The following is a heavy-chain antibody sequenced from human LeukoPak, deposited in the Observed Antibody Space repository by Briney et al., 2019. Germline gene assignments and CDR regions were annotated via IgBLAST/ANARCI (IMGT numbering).Heavy chain of an antibody. Sequence: ASVKVSCKASGYTFTSYYMQWVRQAPGQGLEWMGIINPSGGSTSYAQKFQGRVTMTRDMSMSTVYMELRSLRSEDTAVYYCARGERVVAAALKGYYYHYMDVWGKGTTVTVSS. CDR1: GYTFTSYY. J-gene: IGHJ6*03. D-gene: IGHD2-2*01. V-gene: IGHV1-46*01. CDR2: INPSGGST. CDR3: ARGERVVAAALKGYYYHYMDV.